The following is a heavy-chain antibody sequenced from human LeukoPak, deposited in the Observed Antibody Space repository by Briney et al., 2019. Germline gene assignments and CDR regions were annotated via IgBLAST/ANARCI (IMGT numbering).Heavy chain of an antibody. J-gene: IGHJ4*02. V-gene: IGHV1-69*04. CDR3: AREISMTTVPNGAFDY. Sequence: SVKVSCKASGGTFSSYTISWVRQAPGKGLEGMGRIIPILGIANYAHKFQGRGTITADKSTSTAYMQLSSLRSEDTAVYYCAREISMTTVPNGAFDYWGQGTLVTVSS. CDR1: GGTFSSYT. CDR2: IIPILGIA. D-gene: IGHD4-17*01.